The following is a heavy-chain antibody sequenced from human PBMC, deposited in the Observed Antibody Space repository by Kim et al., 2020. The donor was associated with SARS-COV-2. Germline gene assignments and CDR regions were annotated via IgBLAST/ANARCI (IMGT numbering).Heavy chain of an antibody. CDR2: ISGSGGST. D-gene: IGHD3-10*01. V-gene: IGHV3-23*01. CDR1: GFTFSSYA. J-gene: IGHJ4*02. CDR3: AKAPLLWFGELAYFDY. Sequence: GGSLRLSCAASGFTFSSYAMSWVRQAPGKGLEWVSAISGSGGSTYYADSVKGRFTISRDNSKNTLYLQMNSLRAEDTAVYYCAKAPLLWFGELAYFDYWGQGTLVTVSS.